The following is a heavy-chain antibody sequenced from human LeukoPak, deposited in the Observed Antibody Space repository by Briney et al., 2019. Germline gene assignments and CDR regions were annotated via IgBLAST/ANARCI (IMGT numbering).Heavy chain of an antibody. D-gene: IGHD2-15*01. CDR2: ISSSGTTI. CDR1: GFTFSDYY. CDR3: AKDCSGGSCYSFDY. J-gene: IGHJ4*02. V-gene: IGHV3-11*04. Sequence: GGSLRLSCAASGFTFSDYYMSWIRQAPGKGLEWVSYISSSGTTIFYADSVKGRFTISRDNAKHSLYLQMNSLRAEDTAVYYCAKDCSGGSCYSFDYWGQGTLVTVSS.